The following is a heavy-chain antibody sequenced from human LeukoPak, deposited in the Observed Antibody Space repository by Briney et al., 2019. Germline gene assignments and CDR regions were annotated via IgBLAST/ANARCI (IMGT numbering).Heavy chain of an antibody. Sequence: GGSPGLSCTVSGFTFSDSGLSWVRQAPGKGLEWVGFIRSERYGGTTEYAASVKGRLTISRDDSKTIAYLHLNTLKAEDTAVYYCARDLREWEPNAFDVWGQGTMVNVSP. CDR1: GFTFSDSG. V-gene: IGHV3-49*04. CDR3: ARDLREWEPNAFDV. J-gene: IGHJ3*01. CDR2: IRSERYGGTT. D-gene: IGHD1-26*01.